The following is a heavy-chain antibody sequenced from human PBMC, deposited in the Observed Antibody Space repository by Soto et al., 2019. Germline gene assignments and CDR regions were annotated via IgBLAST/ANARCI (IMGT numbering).Heavy chain of an antibody. Sequence: GGSLRLSCAASGFTFSSYSMNWVRQAPGKGLEWVSYISSSSSTIYYADSVKGRFTISRDNSKNTLYLQMNSLRAEDTAVYYCAKDIIATVRGVRYFDYWGQGTLVTVSS. V-gene: IGHV3-48*01. CDR3: AKDIIATVRGVRYFDY. D-gene: IGHD3-10*01. CDR2: ISSSSSTI. J-gene: IGHJ4*02. CDR1: GFTFSSYS.